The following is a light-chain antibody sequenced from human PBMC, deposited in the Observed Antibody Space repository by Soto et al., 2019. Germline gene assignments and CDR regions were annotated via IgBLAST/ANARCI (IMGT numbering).Light chain of an antibody. V-gene: IGKV3-11*01. Sequence: LTQSPAILSLSPGERATLSCTARQSVDTYIAWYQQRPGQPPRLLIHDTSHRDSGVPARFRGSGSGTDITLTITSLEPEDFAVYFCQQRRNWVSFGPGTRL. CDR1: QSVDTY. CDR2: DTS. J-gene: IGKJ3*01. CDR3: QQRRNWVS.